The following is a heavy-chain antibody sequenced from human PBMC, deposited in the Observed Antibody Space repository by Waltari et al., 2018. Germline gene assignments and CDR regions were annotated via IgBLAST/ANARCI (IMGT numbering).Heavy chain of an antibody. Sequence: QVQLVQSGAEVKKPGSSVKVSCKASGGTFSSYDINWVRQAPGQGLEWMGRIIPIFGSANYAQKFQGRVTITADKSTSTASMELSSLRSEDTAVYFCATSHYSRSSPDYWGQGTLVTVSS. CDR2: IIPIFGSA. D-gene: IGHD6-6*01. CDR1: GGTFSSYD. J-gene: IGHJ4*02. CDR3: ATSHYSRSSPDY. V-gene: IGHV1-69*13.